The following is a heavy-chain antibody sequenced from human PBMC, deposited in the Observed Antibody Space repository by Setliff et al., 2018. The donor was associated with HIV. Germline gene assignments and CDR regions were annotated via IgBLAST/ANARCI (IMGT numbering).Heavy chain of an antibody. CDR1: GGSISSYY. J-gene: IGHJ4*02. V-gene: IGHV4-4*09. CDR3: ARYRRPPYYLDY. D-gene: IGHD3-16*02. CDR2: IYSTGDS. Sequence: SETLSLTCTVSGGSISSYYWSWIRQPPGKELEWIGYIYSTGDSNYNPSLKSRVTMAVDTSKNQFSLKLTSVTAADTAAYYCARYRRPPYYLDYWGQGTLVTVSS.